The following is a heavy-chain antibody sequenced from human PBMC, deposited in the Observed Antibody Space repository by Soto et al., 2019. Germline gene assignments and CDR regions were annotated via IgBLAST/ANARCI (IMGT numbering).Heavy chain of an antibody. V-gene: IGHV1-8*01. CDR2: MNPNSGNT. CDR3: ARVLRFLEWLSEYYYYYYYMDV. Sequence: ASVKVSCKASGYTFTSYDINWVRQATGQGLEWMGWMNPNSGNTGYAQKFQGRVTMTRNTSISTAYMELSSLRSEDTAVYYCARVLRFLEWLSEYYYYYYYMDVWGKGTTVTVSS. J-gene: IGHJ6*03. CDR1: GYTFTSYD. D-gene: IGHD3-3*01.